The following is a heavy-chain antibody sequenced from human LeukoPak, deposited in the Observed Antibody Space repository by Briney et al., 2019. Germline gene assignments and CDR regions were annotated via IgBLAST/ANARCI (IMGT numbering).Heavy chain of an antibody. V-gene: IGHV4-61*02. Sequence: SGTLSLTCTVSGGSISSGSYYWSWIRQPAGKGLEWIGRFYTSGNTNYNPSLKSRVTISVDTSTNQFSLNLTSVTAADTAVYYCATQQWGFYYMDVWGKGTTVTVSS. J-gene: IGHJ6*03. CDR3: ATQQWGFYYMDV. D-gene: IGHD6-19*01. CDR2: FYTSGNT. CDR1: GGSISSGSYY.